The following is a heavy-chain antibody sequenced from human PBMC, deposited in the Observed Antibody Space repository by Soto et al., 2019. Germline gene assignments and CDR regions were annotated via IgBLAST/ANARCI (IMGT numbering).Heavy chain of an antibody. CDR3: AKGGFFGVVFSLLFDY. Sequence: PGGSLRLSCSASGFTFSSYAMSWVRQAPGKRLEWVSAISGSGGSTYYADSVKGRFTISRDNSKNTLYLQMNSLRAEDTAVYYRAKGGFFGVVFSLLFDYGGQETLVTVS. CDR1: GFTFSSYA. D-gene: IGHD3-3*01. J-gene: IGHJ4*02. CDR2: ISGSGGST. V-gene: IGHV3-23*01.